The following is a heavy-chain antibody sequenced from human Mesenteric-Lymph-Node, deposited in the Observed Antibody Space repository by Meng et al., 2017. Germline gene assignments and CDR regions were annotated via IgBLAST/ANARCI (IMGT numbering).Heavy chain of an antibody. CDR2: IIPIFGTA. CDR3: ARGGRTIFGVVIPPNFDY. Sequence: SSVKVSCQASGGTFSSYAISWVRQAPGQGLEWMGGIIPIFGTANYAQKFQGRVTITADESTSTAYMELSSLRSEDTAVYYCARGGRTIFGVVIPPNFDYWGQGTLVTVSS. V-gene: IGHV1-69*13. J-gene: IGHJ4*02. D-gene: IGHD3-3*01. CDR1: GGTFSSYA.